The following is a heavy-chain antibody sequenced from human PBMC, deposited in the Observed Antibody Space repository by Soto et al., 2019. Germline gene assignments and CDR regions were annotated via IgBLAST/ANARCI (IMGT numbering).Heavy chain of an antibody. J-gene: IGHJ4*02. CDR2: ISGRGGNT. Sequence: VQLVESGGGVVQPGRSLRLSCAASGFTFSSYGMSWVRQAPGKGLEWVSTISGRGGNTYYADSVKGRFTISRDNSRNTLYLQMDSLRVEDSAVYSCAKAGCSGGTCYLYYFDYWGQGALVTVSS. CDR3: AKAGCSGGTCYLYYFDY. CDR1: GFTFSSYG. V-gene: IGHV3-23*04. D-gene: IGHD2-15*01.